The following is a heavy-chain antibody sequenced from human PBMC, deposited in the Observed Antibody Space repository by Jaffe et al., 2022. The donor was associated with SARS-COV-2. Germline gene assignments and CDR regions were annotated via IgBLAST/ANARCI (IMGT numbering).Heavy chain of an antibody. D-gene: IGHD2-15*01. V-gene: IGHV3-49*03. Sequence: EVQLVESGGVLVQPGRSLRLSCTASGFSFGDYTMSWFRQAPGKGLEWVGFVRNKAYGGTTEYAASVKGRFTISRDDSNSIAYLQMSSLKTEDTAVYYCSRYCSGGSCYLGGFDYWGQGTLVTVSS. CDR3: SRYCSGGSCYLGGFDY. J-gene: IGHJ4*02. CDR2: VRNKAYGGTT. CDR1: GFSFGDYT.